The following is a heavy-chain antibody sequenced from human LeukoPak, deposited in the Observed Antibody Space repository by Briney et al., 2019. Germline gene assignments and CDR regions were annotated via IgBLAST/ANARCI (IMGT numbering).Heavy chain of an antibody. CDR1: GFTFSSYA. V-gene: IGHV3-21*01. CDR2: INNVGSHI. J-gene: IGHJ6*02. CDR3: ARDKQNYGDYYYYGMDV. Sequence: GGSLRLSCAASGFTFSSYAMSWVRQAPGKGLEWVSSINNVGSHIYYADSVKGRFTISRDNAKNSLYLQMNSLRAEDTAVYYCARDKQNYGDYYYYGMDVWGQGTTVTVSS. D-gene: IGHD3-10*01.